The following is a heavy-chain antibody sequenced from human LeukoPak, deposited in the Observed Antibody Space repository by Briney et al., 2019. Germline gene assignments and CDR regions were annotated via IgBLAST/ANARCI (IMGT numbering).Heavy chain of an antibody. CDR3: AKGRGTGAVDWFDP. CDR1: GFTFPTYW. Sequence: GGSLRLSCAASGFTFPTYWMHWVRQVPGKGLEWVSSITGGGVAYYVDSVKGRFTVSRDNSKNTLYLQINSLTAEDTAFYYCAKGRGTGAVDWFDPWGQGTLVTVSS. D-gene: IGHD3/OR15-3a*01. V-gene: IGHV3-23*01. CDR2: ITGGGVA. J-gene: IGHJ5*02.